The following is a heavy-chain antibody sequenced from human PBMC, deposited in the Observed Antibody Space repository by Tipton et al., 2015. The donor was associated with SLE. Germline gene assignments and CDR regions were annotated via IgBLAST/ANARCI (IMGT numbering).Heavy chain of an antibody. CDR1: GGSISYYY. J-gene: IGHJ6*02. Sequence: TLSLTCNVSGGSISYYYWSWIRQPPGKGLEWIGYIYYSGSTYYNPSLESRVTISVDTSKNQFSLKLTSVTAADTAVYYCARHLWFGEPYGMDVWGQGTTVTVS. D-gene: IGHD3-10*01. V-gene: IGHV4-59*08. CDR3: ARHLWFGEPYGMDV. CDR2: IYYSGST.